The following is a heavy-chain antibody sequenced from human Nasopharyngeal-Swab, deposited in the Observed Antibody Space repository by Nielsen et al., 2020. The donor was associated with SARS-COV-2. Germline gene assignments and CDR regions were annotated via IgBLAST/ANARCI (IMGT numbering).Heavy chain of an antibody. CDR2: ISYDGSIQ. Sequence: GESLKISCAASGFTFSSFGMHWVRQAPGKGLEWVAFISYDGSIQYYADSVKDRFTISRDNSKNTLYLQMNSLRPEDTAVYYCARGAVAGPNAFGIWGQGTMVIVSS. V-gene: IGHV3-30*03. J-gene: IGHJ3*02. D-gene: IGHD6-19*01. CDR3: ARGAVAGPNAFGI. CDR1: GFTFSSFG.